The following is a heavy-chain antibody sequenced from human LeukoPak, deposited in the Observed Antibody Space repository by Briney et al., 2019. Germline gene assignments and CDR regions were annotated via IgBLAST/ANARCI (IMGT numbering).Heavy chain of an antibody. Sequence: SETLSLTCTVSGGSISSYYWSWIRQPPGKGLEWIGYIYYSGSTNYNPSLKSRVTISVDTSKNQFSLKLSSVTAADTAVYYRARAIAVAGPRAPFDYWGQGTLVTVSS. CDR1: GGSISSYY. V-gene: IGHV4-59*01. D-gene: IGHD6-13*01. CDR3: ARAIAVAGPRAPFDY. CDR2: IYYSGST. J-gene: IGHJ4*02.